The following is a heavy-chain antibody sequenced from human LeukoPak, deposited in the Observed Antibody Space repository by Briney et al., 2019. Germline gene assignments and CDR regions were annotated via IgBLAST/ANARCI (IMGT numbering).Heavy chain of an antibody. CDR2: ISGSGGST. D-gene: IGHD3-3*01. J-gene: IGHJ4*02. CDR1: GFTFSSYA. V-gene: IGHV3-23*01. CDR3: AKDIAYYDFWSGYYPSSFDY. Sequence: PGGSLRLSCAASGFTFSSYAMSWVRQAPGKGREWVSAISGSGGSTYYADSVKGRFTISRDNSKNTLYLQMKRLRAEDTAVYYCAKDIAYYDFWSGYYPSSFDYWGQGTLVTVSS.